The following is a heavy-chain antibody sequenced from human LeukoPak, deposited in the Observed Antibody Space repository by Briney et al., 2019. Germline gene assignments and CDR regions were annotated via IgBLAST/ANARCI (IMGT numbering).Heavy chain of an antibody. D-gene: IGHD2-2*02. CDR2: IFSGGST. V-gene: IGHV3-53*01. CDR1: GFTVSSHY. J-gene: IGHJ3*02. CDR3: ARDPGGPHTVKWDAFDI. Sequence: PGGSLRLSCAASGFTVSSHYMSWVRQTPGKGLEWVSVIFSGGSTYYADSVKGRFTISRDNSKNTLYLQMNSLRVEDTAVYYCARDPGGPHTVKWDAFDIWGQGTMVTVSS.